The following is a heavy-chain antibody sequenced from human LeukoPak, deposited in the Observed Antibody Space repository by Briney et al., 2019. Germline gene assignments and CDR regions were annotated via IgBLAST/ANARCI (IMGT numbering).Heavy chain of an antibody. V-gene: IGHV4-39*01. CDR1: GGSISSSSYY. D-gene: IGHD3-22*01. J-gene: IGHJ5*02. Sequence: SETLSLTCTVSGGSISSSSYYWGWIRQPPGKGLEWIGSIYYSGSTYYNPSLKSRVTISVDTSKNQFSLKLSSVTAADTAVYYCARYTPGTDYYDSSGYRPGGWFDPWGQGTLVTVSS. CDR3: ARYTPGTDYYDSSGYRPGGWFDP. CDR2: IYYSGST.